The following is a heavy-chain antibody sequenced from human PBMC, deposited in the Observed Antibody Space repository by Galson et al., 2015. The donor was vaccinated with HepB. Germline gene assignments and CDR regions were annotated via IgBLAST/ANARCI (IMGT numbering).Heavy chain of an antibody. J-gene: IGHJ4*02. V-gene: IGHV3-53*01. CDR1: GFTVSSSY. D-gene: IGHD6-19*01. Sequence: SLRLSCAASGFTVSSSYMSWVRQAPGKGLEWVSALYSGGRTYYADSVKGRFTISSDNFKNILYLQMNSLRAEDTGVYYCARERHSSSRSLYDFDYWGQGTLVTVSS. CDR2: LYSGGRT. CDR3: ARERHSSSRSLYDFDY.